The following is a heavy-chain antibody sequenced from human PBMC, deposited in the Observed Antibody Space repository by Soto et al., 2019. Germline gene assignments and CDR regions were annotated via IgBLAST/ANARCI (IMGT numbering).Heavy chain of an antibody. D-gene: IGHD3-10*01. V-gene: IGHV1-3*01. Sequence: ASVKVSCKASGYTFTSYAMHWVRQAPGQRLEWMGWINAGNGNTKYSQKFQGRVTITRDTSASTAYMELSSLRSEDTAVYYCARDEIGITMVRGVSNYYYYYMDVWGKGTTVTVSS. CDR3: ARDEIGITMVRGVSNYYYYYMDV. J-gene: IGHJ6*03. CDR2: INAGNGNT. CDR1: GYTFTSYA.